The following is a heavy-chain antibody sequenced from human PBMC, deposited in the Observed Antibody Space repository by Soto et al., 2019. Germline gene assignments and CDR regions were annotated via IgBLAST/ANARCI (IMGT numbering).Heavy chain of an antibody. CDR1: GGSFSGYY. Sequence: SETLSLTCAVYGGSFSGYYWSWIRQPPGKGLEWIGEINHSGSTNYNPSLKSRVTISVDTSKNQFSLKLSSVTAADTAVYYCARESVPIAAAGTGENWFDPWGQGTLVTVSS. CDR2: INHSGST. CDR3: ARESVPIAAAGTGENWFDP. V-gene: IGHV4-34*01. J-gene: IGHJ5*02. D-gene: IGHD6-13*01.